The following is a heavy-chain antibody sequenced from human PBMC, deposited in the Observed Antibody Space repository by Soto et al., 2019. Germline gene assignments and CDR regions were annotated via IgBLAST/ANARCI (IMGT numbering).Heavy chain of an antibody. CDR1: GYSFTSYW. V-gene: IGHV5-10-1*01. CDR3: ATSKYQLLWHW. D-gene: IGHD2-2*01. Sequence: GESLKISCKGSGYSFTSYWISWVRQMPGKGLEWMGRIDPSDSYTNYSPSFQGHVTISADKSISTAYLQWSSLKASDTAMYYFATSKYQLLWHWWGQGTRVTVSS. J-gene: IGHJ4*02. CDR2: IDPSDSYT.